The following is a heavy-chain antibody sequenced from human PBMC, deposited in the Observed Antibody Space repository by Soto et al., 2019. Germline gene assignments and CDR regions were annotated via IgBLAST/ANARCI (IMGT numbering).Heavy chain of an antibody. D-gene: IGHD2-15*01. CDR2: ISGSGGST. CDR1: GFTFSSYA. J-gene: IGHJ4*02. CDR3: AKDKEVVVAATFDY. V-gene: IGHV3-23*01. Sequence: GGSLRLSCAASGFTFSSYAMSWVRQAPGKGLEWVPAISGSGGSTYYADSVKGRFTISRDNSKNTLYLQMNSLRAEDTAVYYCAKDKEVVVAATFDYWGQGTLVTVSS.